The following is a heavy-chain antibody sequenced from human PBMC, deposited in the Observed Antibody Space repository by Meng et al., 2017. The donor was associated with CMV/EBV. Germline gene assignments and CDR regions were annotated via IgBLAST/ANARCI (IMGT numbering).Heavy chain of an antibody. CDR1: GYTFTSYG. D-gene: IGHD6-13*01. CDR2: INPNSGGT. CDR3: ARGNLRREQQLGY. V-gene: IGHV1-2*02. Sequence: ASVKVSCKASGYTFTSYGISWVRQAPGQGLEWMGWINPNSGGTNYAQKFQGRVTMTRDTSISTAYMELSRLRSDDTAVYYCARGNLRREQQLGYWGQGTLVTVSS. J-gene: IGHJ4*02.